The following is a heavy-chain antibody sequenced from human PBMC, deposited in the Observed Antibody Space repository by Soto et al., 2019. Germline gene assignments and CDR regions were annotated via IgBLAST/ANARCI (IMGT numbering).Heavy chain of an antibody. Sequence: QVKLVQSGAEVKKPGASVKVSCKASGYTFTSYGISWVRQAPGQGLEWMGWISAYNGNTNYAQKLQGSVTMTTDTSTRTAYMELRGLRSDDTAVYCCAREYCSGGRFDYWDQATLVTVSP. CDR1: GYTFTSYG. J-gene: IGHJ4*02. CDR2: ISAYNGNT. D-gene: IGHD3-10*01. V-gene: IGHV1-18*01. CDR3: AREYCSGGRFDY.